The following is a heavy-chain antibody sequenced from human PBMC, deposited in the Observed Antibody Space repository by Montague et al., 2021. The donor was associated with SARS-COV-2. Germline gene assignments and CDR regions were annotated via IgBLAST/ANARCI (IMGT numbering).Heavy chain of an antibody. V-gene: IGHV2-70*11. CDR2: IDWDDDK. CDR1: GFSLSTSGMC. Sequence: PALVKPTQTLTLTCTFSGFSLSTSGMCVSWIRQPPGKALEWLARIDWDDDKYYSTSLKTRLTISKDTSKNQVVLTMTNLDPVDTATYYCARIPSDILTGLIYGMDVWGQGTTVTVSS. J-gene: IGHJ6*02. D-gene: IGHD3-9*01. CDR3: ARIPSDILTGLIYGMDV.